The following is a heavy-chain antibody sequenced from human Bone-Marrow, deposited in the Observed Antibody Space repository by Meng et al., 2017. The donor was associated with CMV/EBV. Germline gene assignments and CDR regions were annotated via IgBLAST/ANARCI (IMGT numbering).Heavy chain of an antibody. Sequence: GESLKISCVASGFTFINYAMSWVRQAPGGGLEWVSAIGHKGDSTYYADSVKGRFTISRDNSKNTLDLQMNSLTAEDTAVYYCTKHRGRLAATGRDFEYWGQGAQVTFSS. CDR1: GFTFINYA. CDR2: IGHKGDST. V-gene: IGHV3-23*01. D-gene: IGHD2-15*01. CDR3: TKHRGRLAATGRDFEY. J-gene: IGHJ4*02.